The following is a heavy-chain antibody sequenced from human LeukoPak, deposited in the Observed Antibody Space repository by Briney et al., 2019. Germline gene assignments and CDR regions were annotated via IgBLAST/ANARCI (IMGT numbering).Heavy chain of an antibody. J-gene: IGHJ4*02. D-gene: IGHD5-24*01. CDR1: GGSISSGADY. CDR3: ARADMATVFDF. Sequence: SQTLSLTCTVSGGSISSGADYWSWIRQHPGKGPEWIGYISYSGSTYYNPSLKTRLTISVDTSKNQFSLKLESVTAADTAFYYCARADMATVFDFWGRGTLVTVSS. V-gene: IGHV4-31*03. CDR2: ISYSGST.